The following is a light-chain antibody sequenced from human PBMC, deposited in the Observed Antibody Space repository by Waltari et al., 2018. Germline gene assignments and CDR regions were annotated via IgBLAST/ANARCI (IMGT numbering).Light chain of an antibody. CDR1: QSLFYSSTNKSY. Sequence: DMVMTQSPDSLSVSLGERATINCKSSQSLFYSSTNKSYLTWWQQKPGQPPKLLIYLASARYSGVPDRFSGSGSGTDFSLTISSLQAEDVAVYYCQQYYTNTWAFGQGTKVEI. CDR2: LAS. J-gene: IGKJ1*01. V-gene: IGKV4-1*01. CDR3: QQYYTNTWA.